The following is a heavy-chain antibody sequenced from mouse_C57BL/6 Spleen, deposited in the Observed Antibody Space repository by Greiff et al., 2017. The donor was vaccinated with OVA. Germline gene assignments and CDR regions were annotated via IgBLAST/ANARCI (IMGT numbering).Heavy chain of an antibody. D-gene: IGHD1-1*01. V-gene: IGHV5-17*01. CDR2: ISSGSGTI. CDR1: GFTFSDYG. J-gene: IGHJ2*01. Sequence: EVMLVESGGGLVKPGGSLKLSCAASGFTFSDYGMHWVRQAPGQGLEWVAYISSGSGTIYYADTVKGRFTISRDNATNTLYLQLTSLRSEDTAMYYCAREDSTVGAFDYWGQGTTLTVSA. CDR3: AREDSTVGAFDY.